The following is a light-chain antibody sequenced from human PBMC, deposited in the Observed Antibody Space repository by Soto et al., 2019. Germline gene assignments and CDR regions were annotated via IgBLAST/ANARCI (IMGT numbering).Light chain of an antibody. V-gene: IGLV2-23*02. CDR2: EVS. CDR3: CSYAGSTTFYV. J-gene: IGLJ1*01. CDR1: SRDVGSYNL. Sequence: SVLTQPASVSGSPGQSITISCTGTSRDVGSYNLVSWFQHHPGKVPKLMIYEVSKRPSGVSNRFSGSKSGNTASLTISGLQAEDEADYHCCSYAGSTTFYVFGTGTKVTVL.